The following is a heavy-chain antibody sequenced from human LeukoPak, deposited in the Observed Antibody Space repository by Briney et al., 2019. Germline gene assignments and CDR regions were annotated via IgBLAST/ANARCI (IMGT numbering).Heavy chain of an antibody. D-gene: IGHD5-18*01. CDR1: GGSISSSPYY. V-gene: IGHV4-39*07. CDR2: IYYSGTT. Sequence: SETLSLTCTVSGGSISSSPYYWGWIRQPPGKGLEWIGSIYYSGTTHYNPSLESRVTISVDTSKNQFSLKLASVTAADTAIYYCAKGAGGFSYYNWFDPWGQGTLVTVSS. CDR3: AKGAGGFSYYNWFDP. J-gene: IGHJ5*02.